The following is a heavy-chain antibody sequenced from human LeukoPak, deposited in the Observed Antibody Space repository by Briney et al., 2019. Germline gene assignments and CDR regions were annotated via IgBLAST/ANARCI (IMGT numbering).Heavy chain of an antibody. V-gene: IGHV1-46*01. CDR3: ARDNDFDY. CDR2: IYPGGGST. D-gene: IGHD2-8*01. J-gene: IGHJ4*02. Sequence: ASVKVSCKASGGTFSSYGISWVRQAPGQGLEWMGIIYPGGGSTNSAQKFQGRVTMTRDMSTSTVYMELSSLRSEDTAVYYCARDNDFDYWGQGTLVTVSS. CDR1: GGTFSSYG.